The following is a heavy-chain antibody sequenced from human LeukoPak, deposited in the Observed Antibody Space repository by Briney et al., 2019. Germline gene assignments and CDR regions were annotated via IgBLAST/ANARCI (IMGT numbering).Heavy chain of an antibody. CDR1: GFTFSSYA. V-gene: IGHV3-30-3*01. D-gene: IGHD6-19*01. J-gene: IGHJ4*02. CDR2: ISYDGSNK. Sequence: GGSLRLSCAASGFTFSSYAMHWVRQAPGKGLEWVAVISYDGSNKYYADSVKGRFTISRDSSKNTLYLQMNSLRAEDTAVYYCAKDTRSGWYGLFDNWGQGTLVTVSS. CDR3: AKDTRSGWYGLFDN.